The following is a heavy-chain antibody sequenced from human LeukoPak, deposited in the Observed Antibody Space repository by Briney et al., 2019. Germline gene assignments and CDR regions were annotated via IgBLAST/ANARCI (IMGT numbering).Heavy chain of an antibody. Sequence: GGSLRLSCAASGFTFYDYAMHWVRQAPGKGLECVSLISGDGGSTYYADSVKGRFTISRDNSKNSLYLQMNSLRTEDTALYYCAKGTTVTTSYHYGMDVWGQGTTVTVSS. CDR2: ISGDGGST. CDR3: AKGTTVTTSYHYGMDV. J-gene: IGHJ6*01. D-gene: IGHD4-17*01. CDR1: GFTFYDYA. V-gene: IGHV3-43*02.